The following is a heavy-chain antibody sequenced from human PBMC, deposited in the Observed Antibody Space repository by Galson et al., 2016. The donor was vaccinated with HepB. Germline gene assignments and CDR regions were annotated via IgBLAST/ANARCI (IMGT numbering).Heavy chain of an antibody. CDR3: ARTLSIVRRMDV. CDR1: GFTFSDYY. V-gene: IGHV3-11*04. D-gene: IGHD3-10*01. J-gene: IGHJ6*02. CDR2: ITSSSSTV. Sequence: SLRLSCAASGFTFSDYYMSWIRQAPGKGLEWVSYITSSSSTVFYADSVKGRFTISRDNAKNSLYLQMNSLRAEDTAVYYCARTLSIVRRMDVWGQGTTVTVSS.